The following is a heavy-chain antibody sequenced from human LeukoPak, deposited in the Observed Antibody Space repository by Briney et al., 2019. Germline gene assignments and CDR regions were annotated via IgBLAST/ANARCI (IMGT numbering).Heavy chain of an antibody. CDR3: ATSRWPEDN. V-gene: IGHV3-7*01. D-gene: IGHD4-23*01. CDR2: INHDGSVK. Sequence: PGGSLRLSCAVSGFSFSSRSYFMSWVRQPPGKGLEWVANINHDGSVKNYVDSVKGRYTISRDNAKNLLFLQMNSLRVEDTAMYYCATSRWPEDNWGQGTLVTVSS. CDR1: GFSFSSRSYF. J-gene: IGHJ4*02.